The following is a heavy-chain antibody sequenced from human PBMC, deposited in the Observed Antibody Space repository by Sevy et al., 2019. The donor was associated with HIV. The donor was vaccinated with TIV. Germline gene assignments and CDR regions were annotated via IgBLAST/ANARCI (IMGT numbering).Heavy chain of an antibody. CDR3: AREEGFLEWLLSYFDY. V-gene: IGHV3-21*01. J-gene: IGHJ4*02. CDR1: GFTFSSYS. CDR2: ISSSSSYI. Sequence: GGSLRLSCAASGFTFSSYSMNWVRQAPGKGLEWVSSISSSSSYIYYADSVKGRFTISRDNAKNSLYLQMNSLRAEDKAVYYCAREEGFLEWLLSYFDYWGQGTLVTVSS. D-gene: IGHD3-3*01.